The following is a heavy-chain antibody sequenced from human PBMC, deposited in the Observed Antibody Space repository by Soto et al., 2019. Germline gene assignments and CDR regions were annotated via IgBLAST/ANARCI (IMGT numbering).Heavy chain of an antibody. J-gene: IGHJ6*02. D-gene: IGHD6-13*01. V-gene: IGHV1-2*04. CDR3: ARDGESIAAAGTRYGMDV. CDR1: GYTFTGYY. Sequence: ASVKVSCKASGYTFTGYYMHWVRQAPGQGLEWMGWINPNSGGTNYAQKFQGWVTMTRDTSISTAYMELSRLRSDDTAVYYCARDGESIAAAGTRYGMDVWGQGTTVTVSS. CDR2: INPNSGGT.